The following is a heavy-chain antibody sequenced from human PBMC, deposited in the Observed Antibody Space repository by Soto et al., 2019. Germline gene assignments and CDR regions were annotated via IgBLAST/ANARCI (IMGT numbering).Heavy chain of an antibody. CDR1: GFDFRGYT. Sequence: GSLRLSCAASGFDFRGYTLHWVRQAPGKGLEWVAVISYDGSDKYYADSVKGRFTISRDNAKKTLYLQMNSLRFEDTAVYYCARVDCSTTTCYYYGFDVWGQGTTVTVPS. V-gene: IGHV3-30-3*01. D-gene: IGHD2-2*01. J-gene: IGHJ6*02. CDR2: ISYDGSDK. CDR3: ARVDCSTTTCYYYGFDV.